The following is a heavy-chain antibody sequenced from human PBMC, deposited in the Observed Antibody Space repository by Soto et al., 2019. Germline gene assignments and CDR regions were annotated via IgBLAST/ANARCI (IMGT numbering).Heavy chain of an antibody. CDR1: GGSFSGYY. CDR3: ATQPPRLQYYFDY. V-gene: IGHV4-34*01. J-gene: IGHJ4*02. Sequence: SETLSLTCAVYGGSFSGYYWSWIRQPPGKGLEWIGEINHSGSTNYNPSLKSRVTISVDTSKNQFSLKLSSVTAADTAVYYCATQPPRLQYYFDYWGQGTLVTVSS. CDR2: INHSGST.